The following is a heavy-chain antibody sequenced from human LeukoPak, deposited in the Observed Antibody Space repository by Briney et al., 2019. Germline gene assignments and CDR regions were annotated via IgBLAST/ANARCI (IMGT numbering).Heavy chain of an antibody. Sequence: GGSLRLSCAASGFTVSSNYMTWFRQAPGRGLEWVSVIYSGGSTYYSDSVKGRFTLYRDNSKNTVYLQMNSLRAEDTAVYYCARDPCSSIICYPGAFDYWGQGTLVTVSS. D-gene: IGHD2-2*01. J-gene: IGHJ4*02. CDR1: GFTVSSNY. V-gene: IGHV3-53*01. CDR2: IYSGGST. CDR3: ARDPCSSIICYPGAFDY.